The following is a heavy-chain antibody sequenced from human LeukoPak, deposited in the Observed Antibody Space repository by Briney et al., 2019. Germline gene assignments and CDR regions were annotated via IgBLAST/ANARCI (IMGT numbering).Heavy chain of an antibody. J-gene: IGHJ6*03. CDR1: GYTFTSYD. Sequence: ASVKVSCKASGYTFTSYDINWVRQATGQGLEWMGWMNPNSGNTGYAQKFQGRVTITRNTSISTAYMELSSLRSDDTAVYYCARRYSGSYRDEFMDVWGKGTTVTVSS. V-gene: IGHV1-8*03. CDR2: MNPNSGNT. CDR3: ARRYSGSYRDEFMDV. D-gene: IGHD1-26*01.